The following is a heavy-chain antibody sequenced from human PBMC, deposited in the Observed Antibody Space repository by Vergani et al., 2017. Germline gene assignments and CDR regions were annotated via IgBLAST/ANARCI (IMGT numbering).Heavy chain of an antibody. CDR1: GFTFDDYA. Sequence: EVQVAESGGGLVQPGRSLRLSCAASGFTFDDYAMHWVRQAPGKGLEWVSGINWNSDSIAYADSVKGRFTITRDNAKKSVYLQMNSLRAEDTAMYFCARGLWDCTHIRCSPPSYWGQGTQVTVSS. CDR3: ARGLWDCTHIRCSPPSY. D-gene: IGHD2-8*01. J-gene: IGHJ4*02. CDR2: INWNSDSI. V-gene: IGHV3-9*01.